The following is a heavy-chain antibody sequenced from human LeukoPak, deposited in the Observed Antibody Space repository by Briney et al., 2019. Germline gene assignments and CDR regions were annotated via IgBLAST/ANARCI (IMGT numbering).Heavy chain of an antibody. Sequence: SETLSLTCTVSGYSISSGYYWGWIRQPPGKGLEWIGSIYHSGSTYYNPSLKSRLTISVDTSKNQFSLKLSSVTAADTAVYYCARASNWFDPWGQGTLVTVSS. CDR3: ARASNWFDP. J-gene: IGHJ5*02. CDR1: GYSISSGYY. V-gene: IGHV4-38-2*02. CDR2: IYHSGST.